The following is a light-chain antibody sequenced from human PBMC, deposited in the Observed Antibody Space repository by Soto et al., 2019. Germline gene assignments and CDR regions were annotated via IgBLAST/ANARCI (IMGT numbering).Light chain of an antibody. Sequence: EIVLTQSPGTLSLSPGERATLSCRASQRVSSNYLAWYQQKPGQAPRLLIFGAYSRATGIQDRFSGSGSGTDFTLTIRSLEPEDFAVYYCKQRSNWPITFGQGARLEIK. CDR2: GAY. V-gene: IGKV3D-20*02. CDR1: QRVSSNY. CDR3: KQRSNWPIT. J-gene: IGKJ5*01.